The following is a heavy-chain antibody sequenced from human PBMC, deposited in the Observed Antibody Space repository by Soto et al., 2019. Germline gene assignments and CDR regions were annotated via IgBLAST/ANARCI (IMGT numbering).Heavy chain of an antibody. CDR2: IYYSGST. J-gene: IGHJ4*02. D-gene: IGHD6-19*01. V-gene: IGHV4-59*01. Sequence: QVQLQESGPGLVKPSETLSLNCTVSGGPISSYYWSWIRQSPGKGLEWIGYIYYSGSTNYNPSLKSRVTISVDTSKNQFSLELSSVTAADTAVYYCARGSSGWPPRLDYWVQGRLVTVSS. CDR1: GGPISSYY. CDR3: ARGSSGWPPRLDY.